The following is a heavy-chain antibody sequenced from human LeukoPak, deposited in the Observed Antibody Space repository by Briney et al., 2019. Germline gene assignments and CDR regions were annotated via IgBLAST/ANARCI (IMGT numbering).Heavy chain of an antibody. Sequence: KSSETLSLTCAVSGGSFSGYYWTWIRQPPGKGLEWIGEINHSGSANYNPSLKSRVTISLDTSKNQFSLKLSSGTAADTAVYYCARGQGTVTTHWGQGTLVTVSS. CDR3: ARGQGTVTTH. J-gene: IGHJ4*02. CDR2: INHSGSA. CDR1: GGSFSGYY. V-gene: IGHV4-34*01. D-gene: IGHD4-17*01.